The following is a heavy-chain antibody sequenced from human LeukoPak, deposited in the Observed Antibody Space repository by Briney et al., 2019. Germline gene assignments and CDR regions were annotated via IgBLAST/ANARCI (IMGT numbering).Heavy chain of an antibody. V-gene: IGHV3-23*01. J-gene: IGHJ3*02. CDR3: AKPFSDYGDPDAFDI. CDR1: GFTFSSYA. D-gene: IGHD4-17*01. CDR2: ISGSGGST. Sequence: GGSLRLSCAASGFTFSSYAMSWVRQAPGKGLEWLSAISGSGGSTYYADSVKGRFTISRDNSKNTLYLQMNSLRAEDTAVYYCAKPFSDYGDPDAFDIWGQGTMVTVSS.